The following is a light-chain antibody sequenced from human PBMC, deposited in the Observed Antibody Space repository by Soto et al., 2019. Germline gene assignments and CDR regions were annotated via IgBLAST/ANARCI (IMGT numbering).Light chain of an antibody. V-gene: IGKV1-9*01. J-gene: IGKJ5*01. CDR3: QQLNSYPQT. Sequence: IQFTQSPSSLSASVGDRVTITCQASRGISSYLAWYQQKPGKPPKLLVYSASTLQSGVPSRFSGSGSGPDFTLTISSLQPEDSATYFCQQLNSYPQTFGQGTLLEIK. CDR2: SAS. CDR1: RGISSY.